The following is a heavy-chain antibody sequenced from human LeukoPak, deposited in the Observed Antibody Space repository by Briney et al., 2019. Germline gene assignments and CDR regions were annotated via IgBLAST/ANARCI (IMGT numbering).Heavy chain of an antibody. CDR2: LSGESET. V-gene: IGHV3-23*03. CDR3: AKASWVSNAFAVL. J-gene: IGHJ4*02. Sequence: GGYLSLYCAASAFTVSSYAMSWLRQDPARGLEWVSSLSGESETFYAASVEGRFTVPRDVSRNTVHLHVNNLRSEDRAVYYCAKASWVSNAFAVLWGQGTVVTVS. CDR1: AFTVSSYA. D-gene: IGHD1-1*01.